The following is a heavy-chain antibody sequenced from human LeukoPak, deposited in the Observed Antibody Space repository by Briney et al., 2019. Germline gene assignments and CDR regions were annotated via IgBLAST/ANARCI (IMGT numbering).Heavy chain of an antibody. J-gene: IGHJ4*02. Sequence: ASVKVSCKASGYTFTGYYMHWVRQAPGQGLEWMGWINPNSGGTNYAQKFQGRVTMTRDTSISTAYMELSRLRSDDTAVYYCARGIAAAGSQYYFDYWGQGTLVTVSS. D-gene: IGHD6-13*01. CDR3: ARGIAAAGSQYYFDY. CDR2: INPNSGGT. V-gene: IGHV1-2*02. CDR1: GYTFTGYY.